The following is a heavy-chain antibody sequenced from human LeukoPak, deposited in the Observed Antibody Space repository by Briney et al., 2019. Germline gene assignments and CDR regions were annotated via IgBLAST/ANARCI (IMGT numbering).Heavy chain of an antibody. Sequence: AGGSLRLSCAASGFTFSSYWMHWVRQAPGKGLVWVSHINTDGRSTNYADSVKGRFTISRDNAKNTLYLQMNSLRAEDTAVYYCATTKEYCGGDCRFDYWGQGTLVTVSS. CDR2: INTDGRST. CDR3: ATTKEYCGGDCRFDY. CDR1: GFTFSSYW. V-gene: IGHV3-74*01. J-gene: IGHJ4*02. D-gene: IGHD2-21*02.